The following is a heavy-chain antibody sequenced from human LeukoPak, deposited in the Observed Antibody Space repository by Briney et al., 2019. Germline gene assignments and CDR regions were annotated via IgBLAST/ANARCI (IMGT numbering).Heavy chain of an antibody. CDR2: ISSSSSAI. Sequence: AGGSLRLSCAASGFTFSSYNMNWVRQAPGKGLEWVSSISSSSSAIYYADSVKGRFTISRDNAKDSLYLQMNSLRADDTAVYYCARVGDSADYHFFEAFDTWGQGAMVTVSS. CDR3: ARVGDSADYHFFEAFDT. D-gene: IGHD3-22*01. J-gene: IGHJ3*02. V-gene: IGHV3-48*01. CDR1: GFTFSSYN.